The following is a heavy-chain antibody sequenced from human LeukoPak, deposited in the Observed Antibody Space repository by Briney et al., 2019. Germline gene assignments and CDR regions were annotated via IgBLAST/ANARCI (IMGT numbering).Heavy chain of an antibody. J-gene: IGHJ6*02. CDR3: AKSGRYCSGGSCYYYGMDV. V-gene: IGHV3-30*18. CDR2: ISYDGSNK. CDR1: GFTFSSYG. Sequence: PGGSLRLSCAASGFTFSSYGMHWVRQAPGKGLEWVAVISYDGSNKYDADSVKGRFTISRDNSKNTLYLQMNSLRAEDTAVYYCAKSGRYCSGGSCYYYGMDVWGQGTTVTVSS. D-gene: IGHD2-15*01.